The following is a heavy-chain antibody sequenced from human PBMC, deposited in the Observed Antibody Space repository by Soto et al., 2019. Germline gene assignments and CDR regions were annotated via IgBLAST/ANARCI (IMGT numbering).Heavy chain of an antibody. Sequence: ASVKVSCKASGYTFINFGITWVRQAPGQGLEWMGWISADNGNTNYAQNFQGRVTMTTDTSTSTAYMELGSLRSDDTAVYYCARDTRGGGIPYGGSYFLRFDSWGQGTLVTVSS. CDR1: GYTFINFG. V-gene: IGHV1-18*01. J-gene: IGHJ4*02. CDR2: ISADNGNT. CDR3: ARDTRGGGIPYGGSYFLRFDS. D-gene: IGHD3-10*01.